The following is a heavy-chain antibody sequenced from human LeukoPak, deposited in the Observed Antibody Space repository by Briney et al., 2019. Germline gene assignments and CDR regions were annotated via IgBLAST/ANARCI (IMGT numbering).Heavy chain of an antibody. CDR3: ARVINSYGRDVDY. J-gene: IGHJ4*02. CDR2: ISAYIGNT. Sequence: ASVKVSCKASGYTFNSHGITWVRQAPGQGLEWMGWISAYIGNTNYAQELQGRVTMTTDTSTSTAYMELRSLRSDDTAVYYCARVINSYGRDVDYWGQGTLVTVSS. V-gene: IGHV1-18*01. CDR1: GYTFNSHG. D-gene: IGHD5-18*01.